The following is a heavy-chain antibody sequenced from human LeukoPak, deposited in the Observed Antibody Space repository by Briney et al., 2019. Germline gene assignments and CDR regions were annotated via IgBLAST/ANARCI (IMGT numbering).Heavy chain of an antibody. CDR1: GYTFTGYY. D-gene: IGHD3-10*01. V-gene: IGHV1-2*02. J-gene: IGHJ4*02. CDR2: INPNSGCT. CDR3: AVYGTSRTLNFDY. Sequence: ASLKDSCQASGYTFTGYYMHWVGQAPGQGLEWMGWINPNSGCTNYAQKFQGRVTMTRDTSISTAYLELSRLRSDDAAGYYCAVYGTSRTLNFDYWGQGTLVTVSS.